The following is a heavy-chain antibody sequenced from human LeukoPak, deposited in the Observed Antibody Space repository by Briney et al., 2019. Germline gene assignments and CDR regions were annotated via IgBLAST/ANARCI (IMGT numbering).Heavy chain of an antibody. D-gene: IGHD2-15*01. CDR3: ARGFCSGGSCYLFDS. CDR1: GGSISGSY. J-gene: IGHJ4*02. V-gene: IGHV4-4*07. CDR2: IHSSGST. Sequence: SETLSLTCTVSGGSISGSYWSWIRQPAGKGLEWIGRIHSSGSTNYNPSLKSRVTMSVDTSKNQVSLKLNSVTAADTAVYYCARGFCSGGSCYLFDSWGQGTLVTVSS.